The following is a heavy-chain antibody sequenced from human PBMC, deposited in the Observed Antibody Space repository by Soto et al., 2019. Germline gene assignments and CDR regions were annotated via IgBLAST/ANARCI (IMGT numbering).Heavy chain of an antibody. J-gene: IGHJ6*02. CDR2: MNPINGAT. CDR3: GRGPSPRAPAGGTPYYYAMDV. V-gene: IGHV1-8*02. CDR1: GYDFTAYD. D-gene: IGHD6-13*01. Sequence: QVQLVQSGAEVKQSGASVKVSCKASGYDFTAYDINWVRQVSGQGLEWMGWMNPINGATGSARRFQGRVSMTRNTATGTAYLELTSLRSDDSAVYYCGRGPSPRAPAGGTPYYYAMDVWGQGTTVTVSS.